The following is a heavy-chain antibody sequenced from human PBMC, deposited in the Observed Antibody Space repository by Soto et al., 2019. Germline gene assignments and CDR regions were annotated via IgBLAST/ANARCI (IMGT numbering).Heavy chain of an antibody. V-gene: IGHV3-30-3*01. J-gene: IGHJ5*02. CDR2: ISYDGSNK. CDR1: GFTFSSYA. Sequence: QVQLVESGGGVVQPGRSLRLSCAASGFTFSSYAMHWVRQAPGKGLEWVAVISYDGSNKYYADSVKGRFTISRDNSKNTLYLQMNSLRAEDTAVYYCARDPSGYSSSGPVFDPWGQGTLVTVSS. CDR3: ARDPSGYSSSGPVFDP. D-gene: IGHD6-13*01.